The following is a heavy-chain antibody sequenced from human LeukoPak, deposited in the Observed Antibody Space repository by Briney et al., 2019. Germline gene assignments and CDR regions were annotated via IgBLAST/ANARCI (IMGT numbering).Heavy chain of an antibody. CDR1: GGTFSSYA. D-gene: IGHD2-2*02. CDR2: IIPIFGTA. J-gene: IGHJ5*02. Sequence: GASVKVSCKASGGTFSSYAISWVRQAPGQGHEWMGGIIPIFGTANYAQKFQGRVTITTDESTSTAYMELSSLRSEDTAVYYCARDRLLYGNWFDPWGQGTLVTVSS. CDR3: ARDRLLYGNWFDP. V-gene: IGHV1-69*05.